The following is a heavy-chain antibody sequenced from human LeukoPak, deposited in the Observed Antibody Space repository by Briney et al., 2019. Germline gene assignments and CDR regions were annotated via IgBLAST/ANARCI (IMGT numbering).Heavy chain of an antibody. CDR1: GFTFSNYG. Sequence: GGSLRLSCAASGFTFSNYGMHWVRQAPGKGREWVAVISYDGSNKYYADSVKGRFTISRDNSKNTLYLQMNSLRAEDTAVYYCAKGGIQPNAFDIWGQGTMVTVSS. CDR2: ISYDGSNK. D-gene: IGHD5-18*01. J-gene: IGHJ3*02. V-gene: IGHV3-30*18. CDR3: AKGGIQPNAFDI.